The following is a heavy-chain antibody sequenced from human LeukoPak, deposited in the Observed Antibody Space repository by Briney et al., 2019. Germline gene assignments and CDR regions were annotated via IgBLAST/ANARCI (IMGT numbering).Heavy chain of an antibody. CDR3: ARDPGFGELLAPLDY. CDR1: GFTFDDYG. CDR2: INWNGGST. Sequence: PGGSLRLSCAASGFTFDDYGMSWVRQAPGKGLEWVSGINWNGGSTGYADSVKGRFTISRDNAKNSLYLQMNSLRAEDTALYRCARDPGFGELLAPLDYWGQGTLVTVSS. J-gene: IGHJ4*02. V-gene: IGHV3-20*01. D-gene: IGHD3-10*01.